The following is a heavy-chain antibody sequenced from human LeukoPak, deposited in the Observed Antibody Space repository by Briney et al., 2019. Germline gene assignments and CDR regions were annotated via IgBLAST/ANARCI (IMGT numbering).Heavy chain of an antibody. Sequence: GGSLRLSCAASGFTFSSYAMSWVRQAPGKGLEWVSAISGSGGSTYYADSVKGRFTISRDNAKNSLYLQMNSLRAEDTAVYYCARENTAGIENWGQGTLVTVSS. CDR1: GFTFSSYA. V-gene: IGHV3-23*01. D-gene: IGHD6-19*01. J-gene: IGHJ4*02. CDR3: ARENTAGIEN. CDR2: ISGSGGST.